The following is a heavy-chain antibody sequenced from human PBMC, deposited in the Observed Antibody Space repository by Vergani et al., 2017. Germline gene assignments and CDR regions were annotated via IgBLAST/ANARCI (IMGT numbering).Heavy chain of an antibody. CDR2: ISGSGGST. V-gene: IGHV3-23*01. Sequence: EVQLLESGGGLVQPGGSLRLSCAASGFTFSSYAMSWVRQAPGKGLEWVSAISGSGGSTYYADSVKGRFTISRDNSKNTLYLQMNGLRAEDTAVYYCAKAITVTTGTFDYWGQGTLVTVSS. CDR1: GFTFSSYA. J-gene: IGHJ4*02. CDR3: AKAITVTTGTFDY. D-gene: IGHD4-17*01.